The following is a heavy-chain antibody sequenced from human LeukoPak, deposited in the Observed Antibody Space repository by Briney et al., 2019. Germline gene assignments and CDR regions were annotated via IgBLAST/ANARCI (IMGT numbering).Heavy chain of an antibody. V-gene: IGHV1-18*01. Sequence: ASVKVSCKASGYTFTSYGISWVRQAPGQGLEWMGWISAYNGNTNYAQKLQGRVTMTTDTSTTTGYMELTGLKSDDTAVYYCATGLAAAGARVWFDRWGQGTLVIVSS. CDR3: ATGLAAAGARVWFDR. CDR1: GYTFTSYG. D-gene: IGHD6-13*01. J-gene: IGHJ5*02. CDR2: ISAYNGNT.